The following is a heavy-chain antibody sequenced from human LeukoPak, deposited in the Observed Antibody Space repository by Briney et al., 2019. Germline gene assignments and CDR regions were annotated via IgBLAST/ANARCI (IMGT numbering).Heavy chain of an antibody. CDR2: IFYTGGS. J-gene: IGHJ5*02. D-gene: IGHD3-10*01. Sequence: SETLSLTCTVSGGSISSHYWSWIRQPPGKGLECIGYIFYTGGSSYNPSLKSRVSISVDTSKNQFSLNLTSVTAADTAVYYCARKVGGWFDPWGQGTLVTVSS. CDR1: GGSISSHY. V-gene: IGHV4-59*11. CDR3: ARKVGGWFDP.